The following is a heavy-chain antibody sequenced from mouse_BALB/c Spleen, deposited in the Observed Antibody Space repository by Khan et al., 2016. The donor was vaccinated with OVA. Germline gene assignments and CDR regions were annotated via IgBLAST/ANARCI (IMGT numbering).Heavy chain of an antibody. J-gene: IGHJ3*01. CDR2: IDPSTDYH. CDR3: VNHGSSSAWFTY. CDR1: GYTFTSYW. D-gene: IGHD1-1*01. Sequence: QVQLQQSGAELAKPGASVKMSCKASGYTFTSYWMHWVKQRPGQGLEWIGYIDPSTDYHEYNQKFTDKATLTADKSSSTAYMQLTSLTSEDSAVFYCVNHGSSSAWFTYWGQGTLVTVSA. V-gene: IGHV1-7*01.